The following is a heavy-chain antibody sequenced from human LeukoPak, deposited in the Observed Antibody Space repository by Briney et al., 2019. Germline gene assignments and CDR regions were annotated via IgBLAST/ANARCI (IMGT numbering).Heavy chain of an antibody. J-gene: IGHJ4*02. CDR1: GFTFSSYA. Sequence: PGGSLRLSCAASGFTFSSYAMSWVRQAPGKGLEWVSAISGSGGSTYYADSVKGRFTISRDNSKNTLYLQMNSLRAEDTAVYYCAKPPRGLGNSGWYFDYWGQGTLVTVSS. CDR3: AKPPRGLGNSGWYFDY. CDR2: ISGSGGST. V-gene: IGHV3-23*01. D-gene: IGHD3-10*01.